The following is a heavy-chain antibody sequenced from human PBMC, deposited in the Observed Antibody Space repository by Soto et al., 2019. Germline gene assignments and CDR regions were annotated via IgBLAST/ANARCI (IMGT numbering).Heavy chain of an antibody. V-gene: IGHV1-69*06. Sequence: GASVKVSCKASGGTFSSYAISWVRQAPGQGLEWMGGIIPIFGTTNYAQKFQGRVTITADKSTSTAYMELSSLRSEDTAVYYCARAGIRYFDWLLTSSFDYWGQGTLVTVSS. D-gene: IGHD3-9*01. J-gene: IGHJ4*02. CDR2: IIPIFGTT. CDR3: ARAGIRYFDWLLTSSFDY. CDR1: GGTFSSYA.